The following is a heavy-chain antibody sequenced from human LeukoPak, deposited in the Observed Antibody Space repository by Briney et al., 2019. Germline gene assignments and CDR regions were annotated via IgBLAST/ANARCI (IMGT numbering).Heavy chain of an antibody. CDR1: GFTFSSNA. V-gene: IGHV3-23*01. D-gene: IGHD4-23*01. CDR2: ISGSGTVT. CDR3: AGFGGNSF. Sequence: GGSLRLSCAASGFTFSSNAMSWVRQAPEKGLEWVSIISGSGTVTYYADSVKGRLTISRDNSKNTVYLQMNSLRAEDTAVYYCAGFGGNSFWGPGTLVTVSS. J-gene: IGHJ4*02.